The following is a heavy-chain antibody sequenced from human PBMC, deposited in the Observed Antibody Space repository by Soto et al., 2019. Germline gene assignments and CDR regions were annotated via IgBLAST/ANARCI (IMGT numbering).Heavy chain of an antibody. V-gene: IGHV4-31*02. J-gene: IGHJ4*02. CDR2: IYYTGST. Sequence: QVQLQDPGQGLVNPYQTLSLPSTAFGDSAGKGGNFWNWSPQYQGKGLEWIGYIYYTGSTSYNPSLESRLTISADTSKNQFSLRLRSVTAAVTAVYYCARAVAATTYFEYWGQGALVTISS. CDR1: GDSAGKGGNF. CDR3: ARAVAATTYFEY. D-gene: IGHD2-15*01.